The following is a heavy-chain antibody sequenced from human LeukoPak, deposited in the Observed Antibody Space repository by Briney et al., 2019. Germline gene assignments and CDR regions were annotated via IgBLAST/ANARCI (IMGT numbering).Heavy chain of an antibody. Sequence: SETLSLTCTVSGGSISSFYWSWVRQPPGKGLEWIGYVYCTGSTNYSPSLKSRVTISMDASKNQFSLKLRSVTAADTAVYYCGAFDVWGQGTMVTVSS. CDR3: GAFDV. J-gene: IGHJ3*01. V-gene: IGHV4-59*01. CDR2: VYCTGST. CDR1: GGSISSFY.